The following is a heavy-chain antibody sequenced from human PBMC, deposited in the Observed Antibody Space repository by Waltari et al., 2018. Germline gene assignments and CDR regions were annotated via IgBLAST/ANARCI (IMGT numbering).Heavy chain of an antibody. J-gene: IGHJ3*01. CDR2: IIPIYGTP. D-gene: IGHD1-26*01. CDR3: AKRIVGGPFDV. V-gene: IGHV1-69*12. CDR1: GGTFGPYA. Sequence: QVPLVQSGAEVRKPGSSVKVSCEASGGTFGPYAISWVRQAPGQGLEWMGGIIPIYGTPNYAQKFQGRVNVAADELTTTAYMELSSLRSDDTAVYYCAKRIVGGPFDVWGQGTMVTVSS.